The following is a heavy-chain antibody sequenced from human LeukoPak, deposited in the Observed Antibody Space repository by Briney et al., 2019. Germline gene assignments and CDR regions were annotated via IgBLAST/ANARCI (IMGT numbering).Heavy chain of an antibody. D-gene: IGHD2-2*02. J-gene: IGHJ5*02. Sequence: PSETLSLTCTVSGGSISSSSYYWGWIRQPPGKGLEWIGSIYYSGSTYYNPSLKSRVTISVDTSKNQFSLKLSSVTAADTAVYYCARQGCSNTSCYIRMMSSRWFDPWGQGTLVTVSS. V-gene: IGHV4-39*01. CDR1: GGSISSSSYY. CDR3: ARQGCSNTSCYIRMMSSRWFDP. CDR2: IYYSGST.